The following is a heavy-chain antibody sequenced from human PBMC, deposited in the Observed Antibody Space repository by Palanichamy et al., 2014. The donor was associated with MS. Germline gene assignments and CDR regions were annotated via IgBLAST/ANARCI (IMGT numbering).Heavy chain of an antibody. CDR3: ANHYSGSYAEGEN. Sequence: EVQLVESGGGLVQPGGSLRLSCAASGFTFSSYSMNWVRQAPGKGLEWVSYISSSSTIYYADSVKGRFTISRDNAKNSLYLQMNSLRDEDTAVYYCANHYSGSYAEGENWGQGTLVTVSS. V-gene: IGHV3-48*02. CDR2: ISSSSTI. D-gene: IGHD1-26*01. CDR1: GFTFSSYS. J-gene: IGHJ4*02.